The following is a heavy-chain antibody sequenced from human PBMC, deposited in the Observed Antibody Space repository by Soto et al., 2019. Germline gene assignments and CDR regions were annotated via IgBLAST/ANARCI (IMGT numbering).Heavy chain of an antibody. Sequence: QVQLQESGPGLVKPSETLSLTCTVSGGSVSSGSYYWSWIRQPPGKGLEWIGYIYYSGSTNYNPSPKSRVSISVDTSKHRGPLKPSSVTAADSAVYYCARGVQATLFFDYWGRGTLVTVSS. CDR3: ARGVQATLFFDY. D-gene: IGHD1-26*01. V-gene: IGHV4-61*01. J-gene: IGHJ4*02. CDR2: IYYSGST. CDR1: GGSVSSGSYY.